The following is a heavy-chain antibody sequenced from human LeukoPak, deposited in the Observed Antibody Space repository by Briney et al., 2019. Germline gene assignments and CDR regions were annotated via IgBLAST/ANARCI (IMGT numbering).Heavy chain of an antibody. CDR2: IYYSGST. Sequence: SETLSLTCTVSGGSISSHYWSWIRQPPGKGLEWIGYIYYSGSTNYNPSLKSRVTISVDTSKNQFSLKLSSVTAADTAVYYCARGVVATIFDYWGQGTLVTVSS. CDR1: GGSISSHY. V-gene: IGHV4-59*11. CDR3: ARGVVATIFDY. D-gene: IGHD2-15*01. J-gene: IGHJ4*02.